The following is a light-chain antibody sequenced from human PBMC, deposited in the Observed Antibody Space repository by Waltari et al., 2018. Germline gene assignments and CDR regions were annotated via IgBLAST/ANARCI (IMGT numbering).Light chain of an antibody. CDR3: QQYQNWPPIT. CDR2: GAS. CDR1: QSVSNN. Sequence: EIVMTQSPDTLSVSPGERATLSCRASQSVSNNLAWYQQTPGQAPRLLMYGASTRATGIPARFSGSGSGTEFTLTISSLQSEDFGVYFCQQYQNWPPITFGQGTRLEIK. V-gene: IGKV3-15*01. J-gene: IGKJ5*01.